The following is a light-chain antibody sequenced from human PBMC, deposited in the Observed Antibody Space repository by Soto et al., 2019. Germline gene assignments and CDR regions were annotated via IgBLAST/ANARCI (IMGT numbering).Light chain of an antibody. CDR1: RSDVGYYNY. CDR2: EVS. V-gene: IGLV2-14*01. CDR3: TSNTATSTYV. J-gene: IGLJ1*01. Sequence: QSVLTQPASVSGSPGQSITISCTGTRSDVGYYNYVSWYQQHPGNAPKLMIYEVSNRPPGVSNRFSGSKSGNTASLTISGLQAEDEADYYCTSNTATSTYVFGTGTKVTVL.